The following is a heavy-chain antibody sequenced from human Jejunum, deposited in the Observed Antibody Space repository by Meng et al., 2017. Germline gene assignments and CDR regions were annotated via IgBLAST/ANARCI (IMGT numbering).Heavy chain of an antibody. D-gene: IGHD2-8*02. Sequence: QVQLQESGPGLVKPSGTLSPTCAVSGGSISSGHWWSWVRQSPGEGLQWIGEIHHSGRVTYNPSLKSRVAISVDMSKNQFSLELSSVTAADTAVYYCAKNGAYCLEYWGQGTLVTVSS. J-gene: IGHJ4*02. V-gene: IGHV4-4*02. CDR3: AKNGAYCLEY. CDR1: GGSISSGHW. CDR2: IHHSGRV.